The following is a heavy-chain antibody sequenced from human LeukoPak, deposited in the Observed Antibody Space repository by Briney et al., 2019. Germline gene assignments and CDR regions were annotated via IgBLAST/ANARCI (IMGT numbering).Heavy chain of an antibody. V-gene: IGHV3-23*01. CDR3: AKDMGYCSSATCYGLDY. J-gene: IGHJ4*02. CDR2: FSGGGGTT. Sequence: GGSLRLSCAASGFTFSSYAMSWVRQAPGKGLEWVSTFSGGGGTTYYADSVKGRFTISRDNSKNTLFLQMNSLRAEDTAIYYCAKDMGYCSSATCYGLDYWGQGTLVTVSS. D-gene: IGHD2-2*01. CDR1: GFTFSSYA.